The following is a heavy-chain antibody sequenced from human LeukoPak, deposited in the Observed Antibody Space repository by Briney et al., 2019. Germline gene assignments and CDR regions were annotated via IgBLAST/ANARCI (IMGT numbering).Heavy chain of an antibody. V-gene: IGHV4-4*07. CDR1: GGYISSYY. D-gene: IGHD3-10*01. Sequence: SETLSLTCTVSGGYISSYYWSWIRQPAGKGLEWIGRIYTSGSTNYNPPLKSRVTMSVDTSKNQFSLKLSSVTAADTAVYYCARAVGSGSFQTYYYYMDVWGKGTTVTISS. J-gene: IGHJ6*03. CDR2: IYTSGST. CDR3: ARAVGSGSFQTYYYYMDV.